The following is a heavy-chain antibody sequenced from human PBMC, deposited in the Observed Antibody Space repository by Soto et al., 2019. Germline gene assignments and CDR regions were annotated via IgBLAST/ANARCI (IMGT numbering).Heavy chain of an antibody. Sequence: GASVKVSCKASGYTFTSYYMHWVRQAPGQGLEWMGIINPSGGSTSYAQKFQGRVTMTRDTSTSTVYMELSSLRSEDTAVYYCARQIVVVPAAISRSIFGGSMDVWGKGTTVTVSS. CDR3: ARQIVVVPAAISRSIFGGSMDV. CDR1: GYTFTSYY. D-gene: IGHD2-2*01. CDR2: INPSGGST. J-gene: IGHJ6*03. V-gene: IGHV1-46*03.